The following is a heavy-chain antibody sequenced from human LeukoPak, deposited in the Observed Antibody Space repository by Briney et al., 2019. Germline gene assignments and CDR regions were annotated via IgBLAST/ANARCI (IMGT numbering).Heavy chain of an antibody. V-gene: IGHV6-1*01. CDR1: GDSVSSNSGS. J-gene: IGHJ2*01. D-gene: IGHD7-27*01. CDR3: VSGGDWGFGWYFDV. Sequence: SQTLSLTCVISGDSVSSNSGSWSWIRQSPSRGPEWLGRIYYRSRWHYEYAVSVQNRISISPDTTKNQFSLQLNSMSPDDSAVYYCVSGGDWGFGWYFDVWGRGALVTVSS. CDR2: IYYRSRWHY.